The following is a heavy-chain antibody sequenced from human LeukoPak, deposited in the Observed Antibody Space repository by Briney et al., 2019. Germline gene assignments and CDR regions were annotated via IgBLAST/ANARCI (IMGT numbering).Heavy chain of an antibody. V-gene: IGHV1-2*02. CDR2: INPNSGGT. D-gene: IGHD5-18*01. Sequence: ASVKVSCKASGYTFTGYYMHWVRQAPGQGLEWMGWINPNSGGTNYAQKFQGRVTMTRDTSISTAYVELSRLRSDDTAVYYCARALRAMVSFDYWDQGTLVTVSS. CDR1: GYTFTGYY. CDR3: ARALRAMVSFDY. J-gene: IGHJ4*02.